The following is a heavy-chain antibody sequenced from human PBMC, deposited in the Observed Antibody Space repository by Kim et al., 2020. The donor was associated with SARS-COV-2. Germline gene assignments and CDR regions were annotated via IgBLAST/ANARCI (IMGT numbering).Heavy chain of an antibody. CDR3: ARGADYMPHWFDS. CDR2: IYYSGST. J-gene: IGHJ5*01. D-gene: IGHD4-4*01. V-gene: IGHV4-59*13. Sequence: SETLSLTCTVSGGSLSSYYWSWIRQPPGKGLEWIGYIYYSGSTNYNPSLKSRVTISVDTSKNQFSLKLSSVTAADPAVYYCARGADYMPHWFDSWRQGTL. CDR1: GGSLSSYY.